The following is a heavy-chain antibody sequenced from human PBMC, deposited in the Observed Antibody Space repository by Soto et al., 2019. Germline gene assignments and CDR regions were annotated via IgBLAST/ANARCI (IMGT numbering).Heavy chain of an antibody. CDR3: ASPDQYCSGGSCYLLQH. Sequence: SETLSLTCTVSGGSISSGDYYWSWIRQPPGKGLEWIGYIYYSGSTYYNPSLKSRVTISVDTSKNQFSLKLSSVTAADTAVYYCASPDQYCSGGSCYLLQHWGQGTLVTVSS. J-gene: IGHJ1*01. D-gene: IGHD2-15*01. CDR1: GGSISSGDYY. CDR2: IYYSGST. V-gene: IGHV4-30-4*01.